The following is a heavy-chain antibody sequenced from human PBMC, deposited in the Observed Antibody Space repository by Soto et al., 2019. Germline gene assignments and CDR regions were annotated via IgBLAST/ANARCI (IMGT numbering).Heavy chain of an antibody. CDR2: INSDSGGT. Sequence: QVQLVQSGAEVKKPGASVKVSCKASGYTFTSYGISWVRQAPGQGLEWMGWINSDSGGTYYAQNFQGRVTMTRDTSISTAYVELTRLTPDDTAVYYCARPFCGSNSCHGWFAPWGQGTLVTVSS. CDR1: GYTFTSYG. CDR3: ARPFCGSNSCHGWFAP. J-gene: IGHJ5*02. V-gene: IGHV1-2*02. D-gene: IGHD2-2*01.